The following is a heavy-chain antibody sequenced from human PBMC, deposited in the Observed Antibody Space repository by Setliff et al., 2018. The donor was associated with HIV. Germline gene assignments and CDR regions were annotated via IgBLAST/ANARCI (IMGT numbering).Heavy chain of an antibody. CDR3: AHSGIFDY. J-gene: IGHJ4*02. CDR1: GGSISSGDYY. D-gene: IGHD1-26*01. Sequence: TLSLTCTVSGGSISSGDYYWSWIRQPPGKALEWLALIYWNDDKRYSPSLKSRLTITKDTSKNQVVLTMTNMDPVDTATYYCAHSGIFDYWGQGTLVTVSS. CDR2: IYWNDDK. V-gene: IGHV2-5*01.